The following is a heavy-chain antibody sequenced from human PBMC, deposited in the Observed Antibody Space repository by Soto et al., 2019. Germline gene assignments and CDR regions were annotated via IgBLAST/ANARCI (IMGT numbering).Heavy chain of an antibody. V-gene: IGHV4-59*11. D-gene: IGHD2-21*01. J-gene: IGHJ4*02. CDR3: AREDQIVGSLDY. CDR2: IYYRGST. Sequence: PSETLSLTCTVSGASITSHYWSWIRQPPGKGLEWIGHIYYRGSTNYNPSLKSRVTMSADTSKNQFSLKLSSVTAADTAVFYCAREDQIVGSLDYWGQGTLVTVS. CDR1: GASITSHY.